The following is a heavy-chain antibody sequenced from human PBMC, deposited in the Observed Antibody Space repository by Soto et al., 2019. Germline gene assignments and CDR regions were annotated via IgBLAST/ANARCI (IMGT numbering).Heavy chain of an antibody. J-gene: IGHJ6*03. D-gene: IGHD3-10*01. CDR3: ARGGWYNYYGSGSYYNAIDYYYYMDV. V-gene: IGHV1-2*04. CDR1: GYTFTGYY. CDR2: INPNSGGT. Sequence: ASVKVFCKASGYTFTGYYMHWVRQAPGQGLEWMGWINPNSGGTNYAQKFQGWVTMTRDTSISTTYMELSRLRSDDTAVYYCARGGWYNYYGSGSYYNAIDYYYYMDVWGKGTTVTVSS.